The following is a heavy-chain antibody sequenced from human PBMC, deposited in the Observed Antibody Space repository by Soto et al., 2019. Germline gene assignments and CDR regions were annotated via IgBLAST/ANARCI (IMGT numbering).Heavy chain of an antibody. Sequence: PGGSLRLSCAASGFTFSSHAMSWVRQAPRKGLEWVSAISGSGGSTYYADSVKGRFTISRDNSKNTLYLQMNSLRAEDTAVYYCAKDRTAMVKNWFDPWGQGTLVTVSS. CDR1: GFTFSSHA. CDR3: AKDRTAMVKNWFDP. D-gene: IGHD5-18*01. J-gene: IGHJ5*02. V-gene: IGHV3-23*01. CDR2: ISGSGGST.